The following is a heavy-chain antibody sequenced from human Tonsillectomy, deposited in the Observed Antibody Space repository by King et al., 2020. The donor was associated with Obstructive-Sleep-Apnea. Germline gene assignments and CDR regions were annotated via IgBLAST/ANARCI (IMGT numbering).Heavy chain of an antibody. CDR2: ITWNSGSI. Sequence: VQLVESGVGLIQPGRALILSCAAAGFTFDDYAMHWVRQAPGKGLVWVSCITWNSGSIGYADSVKGRFTISRDNAKNSLYLQMNTLRAEDTALYFCAKDGRIAAAGTGPYFDYWGQGALVTVSS. D-gene: IGHD6-13*01. CDR3: AKDGRIAAAGTGPYFDY. CDR1: GFTFDDYA. J-gene: IGHJ4*02. V-gene: IGHV3-9*01.